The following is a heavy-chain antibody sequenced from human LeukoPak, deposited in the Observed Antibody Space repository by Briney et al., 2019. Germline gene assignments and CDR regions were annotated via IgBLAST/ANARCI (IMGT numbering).Heavy chain of an antibody. V-gene: IGHV3-20*04. CDR3: ARGYLDLALVPSNSHVDY. J-gene: IGHJ4*02. CDR2: ITWNGEST. D-gene: IGHD2-2*03. CDR1: GFIYDDYG. Sequence: GGSLRLSCAASGFIYDDYGMTWVRQAPGKGLEWVSGITWNGESTGYADSVKGRFIISRDNAKNSLHLQMNGLSAEDTALYYCARGYLDLALVPSNSHVDYWGQGILVTVSS.